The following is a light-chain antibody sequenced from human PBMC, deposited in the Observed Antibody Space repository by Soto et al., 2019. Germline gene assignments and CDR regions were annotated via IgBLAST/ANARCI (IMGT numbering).Light chain of an antibody. J-gene: IGKJ3*01. CDR2: GAS. CDR1: QSVSRN. CDR3: QQYDNRPFT. V-gene: IGKV3-15*01. Sequence: EIVMTQSPATLSLSPGDTATLSCRASQSVSRNLAWYRHKPGQAPRLLIYGASFRATGAPVRFGGSGSGAEFTLTISGLQSEDFAVYYCQQYDNRPFTFGPGTRVDI.